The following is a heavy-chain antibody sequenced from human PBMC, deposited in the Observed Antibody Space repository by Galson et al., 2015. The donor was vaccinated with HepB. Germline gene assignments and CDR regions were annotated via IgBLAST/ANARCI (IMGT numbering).Heavy chain of an antibody. D-gene: IGHD3-22*01. CDR2: IIPIFGTA. Sequence: SVKVSCKASGGTFSSYAISWVRQAPGQGLEWMGGIIPIFGTANYAQKFQGRVTITADESTSTAYMELSSLRSEDTAVYYCARDYDSSGSQPRFDYWGQGTLVTVSS. V-gene: IGHV1-69*13. CDR3: ARDYDSSGSQPRFDY. J-gene: IGHJ4*02. CDR1: GGTFSSYA.